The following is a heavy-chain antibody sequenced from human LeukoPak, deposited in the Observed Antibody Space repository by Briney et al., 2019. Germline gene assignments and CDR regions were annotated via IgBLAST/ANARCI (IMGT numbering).Heavy chain of an antibody. CDR2: IYPGDSDT. V-gene: IGHV5-51*01. D-gene: IGHD3-22*01. Sequence: GESLKISCKGSGYSFTRYWIGWVRQIPGKGLEWMGIIYPGDSDTRYSPSFQGQVTISADKSISTAYLQWSSLKASDTAMYYCARVIWNDSSGYYRYYFDYWGQGTLVTVSS. CDR3: ARVIWNDSSGYYRYYFDY. J-gene: IGHJ4*02. CDR1: GYSFTRYW.